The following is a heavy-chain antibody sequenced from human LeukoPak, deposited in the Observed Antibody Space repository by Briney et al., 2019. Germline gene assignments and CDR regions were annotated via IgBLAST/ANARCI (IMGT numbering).Heavy chain of an antibody. CDR3: ARGSGGSYYVTY. CDR2: IYTSGST. Sequence: SETLSLTCTVSGGSINSGIYYWSWIRQPAGKGLEWIGRIYTSGSTNYNPSLKSRVTISVDTPKNQFSLKLSSVTAADTAVYYCARGSGGSYYVTYWGQGTLVTVSS. J-gene: IGHJ4*02. D-gene: IGHD1-26*01. V-gene: IGHV4-61*02. CDR1: GGSINSGIYY.